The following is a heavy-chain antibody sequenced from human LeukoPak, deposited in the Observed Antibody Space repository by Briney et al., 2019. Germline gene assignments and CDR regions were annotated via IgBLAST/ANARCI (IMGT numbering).Heavy chain of an antibody. Sequence: PSETLSLTCAVYGGSFSGYYWSWIRQPPGKGLEWIGEINHSGSTNYNPSLKSRVTISVDTSKNQISLNLRSVTAADTAVYYCARVPGPNWFDPWGQGTLVTVSS. V-gene: IGHV4-34*01. CDR1: GGSFSGYY. CDR3: ARVPGPNWFDP. J-gene: IGHJ5*02. CDR2: INHSGST.